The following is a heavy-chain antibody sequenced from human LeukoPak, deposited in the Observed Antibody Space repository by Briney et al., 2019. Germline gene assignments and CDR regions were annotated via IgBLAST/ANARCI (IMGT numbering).Heavy chain of an antibody. CDR3: ARDAQSGAFSDFDY. CDR1: GFTFGNYA. J-gene: IGHJ4*02. Sequence: HPGTSLRLSCEASGFTFGNYAIHWVRQVPGEGLGWVAIITHNGGTQYYADSVKGRFTISRDNSQSTVFLQMNSLRPEDTAVYYCARDAQSGAFSDFDYWGQGTLVTVSS. CDR2: ITHNGGTQ. V-gene: IGHV3-30-3*01. D-gene: IGHD1-26*01.